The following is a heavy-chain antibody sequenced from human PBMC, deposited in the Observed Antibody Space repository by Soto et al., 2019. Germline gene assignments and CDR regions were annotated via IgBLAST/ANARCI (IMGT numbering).Heavy chain of an antibody. D-gene: IGHD4-17*01. CDR3: ARWAVYGDYFDY. V-gene: IGHV1-69*13. Sequence: ASVKVSCKASGGTFSSYAISWVRQAPGQGLEWMGGIIPIFGTANYAQKFQGRVTITADESTSTAYMELSSLRSEDTAVYYCARWAVYGDYFDYWGQGTLVTVSS. J-gene: IGHJ4*02. CDR1: GGTFSSYA. CDR2: IIPIFGTA.